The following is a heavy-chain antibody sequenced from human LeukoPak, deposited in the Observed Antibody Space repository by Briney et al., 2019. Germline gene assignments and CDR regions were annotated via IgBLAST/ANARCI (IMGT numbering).Heavy chain of an antibody. CDR2: INPNSGGT. CDR1: GYTFTGYY. V-gene: IGHV1-2*02. J-gene: IGHJ5*02. CDR3: AREGYYYDSSGYNWFDP. Sequence: RASVKVSCKASGYTFTGYYMHWVRQAPGQGLEWMGWINPNSGGTNYAQKFQGRVTMTRDTSISTAYMELSRLRSDDTAVYYCAREGYYYDSSGYNWFDPWGQGTLVTVSS. D-gene: IGHD3-22*01.